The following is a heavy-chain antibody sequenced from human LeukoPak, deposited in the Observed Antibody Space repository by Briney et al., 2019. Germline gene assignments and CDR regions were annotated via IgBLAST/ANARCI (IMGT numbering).Heavy chain of an antibody. Sequence: GASVKVSCKASGYTFTGYYMHWVRQAPGQGLEWMGWINPNSGGTNYAQKLQGRVTMTTDTSTSTAYMELRSLRSDDTAVYYCAREGYSSGWYRAFDIWGQGTMVTVSS. CDR1: GYTFTGYY. V-gene: IGHV1-2*02. D-gene: IGHD6-19*01. CDR2: INPNSGGT. CDR3: AREGYSSGWYRAFDI. J-gene: IGHJ3*02.